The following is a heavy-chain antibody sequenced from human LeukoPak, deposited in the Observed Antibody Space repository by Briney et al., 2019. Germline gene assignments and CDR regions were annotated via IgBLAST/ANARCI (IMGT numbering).Heavy chain of an antibody. D-gene: IGHD5-18*01. CDR3: ASTDRLLNAFDI. Sequence: SETLSLTCTVSGGSISSSSYYWGWIRQPPGKGLEWIGSIYYSGSTYYNPSLKSRVTISVDTSKNQFSLKLSSVTAADTAVYYCASTDRLLNAFDIWGQGTMVTVSS. CDR2: IYYSGST. J-gene: IGHJ3*02. V-gene: IGHV4-39*07. CDR1: GGSISSSSYY.